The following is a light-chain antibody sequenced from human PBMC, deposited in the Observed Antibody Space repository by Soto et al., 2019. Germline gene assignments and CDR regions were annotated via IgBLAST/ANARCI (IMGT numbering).Light chain of an antibody. J-gene: IGKJ1*01. Sequence: EIVLTHSLGTLSSSPGERSTLSFSSSQSVSSNFAWYQQQPGQAPRLLLYGASTRATGIPARFSGSGSGTELTLTISSLQSEAFAVYYCQQYNNWISWTFGQGTKVDIK. CDR1: QSVSSN. CDR3: QQYNNWISWT. CDR2: GAS. V-gene: IGKV3-15*01.